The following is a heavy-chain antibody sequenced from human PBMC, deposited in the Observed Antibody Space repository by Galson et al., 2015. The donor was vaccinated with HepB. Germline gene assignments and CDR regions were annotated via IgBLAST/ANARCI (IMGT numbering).Heavy chain of an antibody. J-gene: IGHJ4*02. CDR3: ARGPYSSFYYFDY. Sequence: SVKASCKASGYTFTDYYIHCVRQAPGQGLEWMGIINPGGGATSYAQNFQGRVTMTRDTSTTTVYMELSSLTSEDTAVYYCARGPYSSFYYFDYWGQGTLVTVSS. CDR1: GYTFTDYY. D-gene: IGHD6-6*01. CDR2: INPGGGAT. V-gene: IGHV1-46*01.